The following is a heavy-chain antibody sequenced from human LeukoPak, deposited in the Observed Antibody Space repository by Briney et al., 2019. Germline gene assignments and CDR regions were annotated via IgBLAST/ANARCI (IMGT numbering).Heavy chain of an antibody. CDR1: GFTFSSYA. J-gene: IGHJ4*02. Sequence: GGSLRLSCAASGFTFSSYAMSWVRQAPGKGLEWVAFIRYDGSNKYYADSVKGRFTISRDNSKNTLYLQMNSLRAEDTAVYYYAKAARYCSSTSCYGFDYWGQGTLVTVSS. D-gene: IGHD2-2*01. V-gene: IGHV3-30*02. CDR2: IRYDGSNK. CDR3: AKAARYCSSTSCYGFDY.